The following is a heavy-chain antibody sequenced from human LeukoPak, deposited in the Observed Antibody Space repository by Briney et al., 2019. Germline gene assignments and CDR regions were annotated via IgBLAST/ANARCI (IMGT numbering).Heavy chain of an antibody. CDR2: INTNTGNP. CDR1: GYTFTSYA. CDR3: AREGPYYYGSGSYYNVAGNWFDP. J-gene: IGHJ5*02. D-gene: IGHD3-10*01. V-gene: IGHV7-4-1*02. Sequence: ASVKVSCKASGYTFTSYAMNWVRQAPGQGLEWMGWINTNTGNPTYAQGFTGRFVFSLDTSVSTAYLQISSLKAEDTAVYYCAREGPYYYGSGSYYNVAGNWFDPWGQGTLVTVSS.